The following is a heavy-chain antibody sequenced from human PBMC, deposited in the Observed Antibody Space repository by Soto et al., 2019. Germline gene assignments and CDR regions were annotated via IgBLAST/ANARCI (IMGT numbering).Heavy chain of an antibody. CDR1: GFTLSAYS. V-gene: IGHV3-48*02. CDR3: ARPHLDRPTYYGLDV. CDR2: INSGSDTI. Sequence: EVQLVESGGGLVQPGGSLRLSCAASGFTLSAYSMNWVRQAPGKGLEWISFINSGSDTIYYGDSVKGRFTISRDNAKNALDLQMNSLIDDDTAVYYCARPHLDRPTYYGLDVWGQGTTVTVSS. J-gene: IGHJ6*02. D-gene: IGHD3-16*01.